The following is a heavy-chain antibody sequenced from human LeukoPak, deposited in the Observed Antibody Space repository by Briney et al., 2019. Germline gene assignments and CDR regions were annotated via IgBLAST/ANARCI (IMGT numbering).Heavy chain of an antibody. J-gene: IGHJ4*02. CDR3: ARDFPSGY. CDR1: GFTFSTYA. V-gene: IGHV3-74*01. D-gene: IGHD6-25*01. CDR2: ISGDGNST. Sequence: PGGSLRLSCAASGFTFSTYAMTWVRQTPGKGLVWVSGISGDGNSTNYADSVKGRFTISRDNAKNTVYLQMNSLRTEDTAVYYCARDFPSGYWGQGILVTVSS.